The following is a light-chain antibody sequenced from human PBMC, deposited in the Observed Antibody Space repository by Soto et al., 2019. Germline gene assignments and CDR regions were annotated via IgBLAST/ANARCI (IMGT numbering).Light chain of an antibody. Sequence: QSALTQPASVSGSPGQSITISCTGTSSDVGGYNYVSWYQQHPGKAPKLMIYDVRNRPSGASNRFSGSKSGSTASLTISGLQAEDEADYYCGSYTGTGTLLFGGGTKLTVL. CDR1: SSDVGGYNY. CDR3: GSYTGTGTLL. J-gene: IGLJ2*01. V-gene: IGLV2-14*01. CDR2: DVR.